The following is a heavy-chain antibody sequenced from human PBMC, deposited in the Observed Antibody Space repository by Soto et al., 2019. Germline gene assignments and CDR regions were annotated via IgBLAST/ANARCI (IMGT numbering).Heavy chain of an antibody. D-gene: IGHD2-15*01. CDR2: IESGGST. J-gene: IGHJ6*02. CDR1: GFTVSSSY. V-gene: IGHV3-53*02. Sequence: EVQLVETGGGVIQRGGSLRLSCNASGFTVSSSYMSWVRQAPGMGLEWVAVIESGGSTHYADSVKGRFTISRDNSKNMIYLQLHTLRAEDTAVYYCAKDLGPLRLLNYYFYGLDVWGQGTTVIVSS. CDR3: AKDLGPLRLLNYYFYGLDV.